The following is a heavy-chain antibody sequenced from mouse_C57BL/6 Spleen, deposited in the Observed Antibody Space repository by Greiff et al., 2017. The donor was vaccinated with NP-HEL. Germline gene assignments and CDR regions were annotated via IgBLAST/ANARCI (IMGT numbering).Heavy chain of an antibody. CDR2: IYPRSGNT. J-gene: IGHJ3*01. CDR1: GYTFTSYG. Sequence: VQLQQSGAELARPGASVKLSCKASGYTFTSYGISWVKQRTGQGLEWIGEIYPRSGNTYYNEKFKGKATLTADKSSSTAYMELRSLTSEDSAVYFCAPIGGYEVAYWGQGTLVTVSA. D-gene: IGHD2-2*01. V-gene: IGHV1-81*01. CDR3: APIGGYEVAY.